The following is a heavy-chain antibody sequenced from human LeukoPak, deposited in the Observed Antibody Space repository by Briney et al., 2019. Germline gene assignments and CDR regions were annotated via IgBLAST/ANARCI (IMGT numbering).Heavy chain of an antibody. V-gene: IGHV3-9*01. D-gene: IGHD6-19*01. J-gene: IGHJ4*02. CDR3: AKDKGNIAVAGVVGYFDY. Sequence: GGSLRLSCAASGFTFDDYAMHWVRQAPGKGLEWVSGISWNSGSIGYADSVKGRFTISRDNAKNSLYLQMNSLRAEDTALYYCAKDKGNIAVAGVVGYFDYWGQGTLVTVSS. CDR2: ISWNSGSI. CDR1: GFTFDDYA.